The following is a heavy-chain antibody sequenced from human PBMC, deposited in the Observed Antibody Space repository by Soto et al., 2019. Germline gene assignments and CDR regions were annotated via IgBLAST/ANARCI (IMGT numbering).Heavy chain of an antibody. CDR2: ISGSGGST. CDR3: AKAVLQDIVVVVAATANYYYGMDV. CDR1: GFTFSSYA. Sequence: EVQLLESGGGLVQPGGSLRLSCAASGFTFSSYAMSWVRQAPGKGLEWVSAISGSGGSTYYADSVKGRFTISRDNSKNTLYLQMNSLRAEDTAVYYCAKAVLQDIVVVVAATANYYYGMDVWGQGTTVTVSS. V-gene: IGHV3-23*01. D-gene: IGHD2-15*01. J-gene: IGHJ6*02.